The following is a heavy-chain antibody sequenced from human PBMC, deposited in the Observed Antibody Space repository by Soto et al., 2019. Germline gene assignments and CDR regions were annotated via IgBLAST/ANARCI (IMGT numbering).Heavy chain of an antibody. D-gene: IGHD4-17*01. Sequence: NPSETLSLTCAVYGGSFSGYYWSWIRQPPGKGLEWIGEINHSGSTNYNPSLKSRVTISVDTSKNQFSLKLSSVTAADTAVYYCAGETAGSYNYGGNYYYYGMDVWGQGTTVTVSS. J-gene: IGHJ6*02. CDR2: INHSGST. CDR3: AGETAGSYNYGGNYYYYGMDV. CDR1: GGSFSGYY. V-gene: IGHV4-34*01.